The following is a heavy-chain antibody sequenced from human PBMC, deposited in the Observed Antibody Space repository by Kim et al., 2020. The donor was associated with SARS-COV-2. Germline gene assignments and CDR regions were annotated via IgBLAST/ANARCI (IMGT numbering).Heavy chain of an antibody. D-gene: IGHD4-17*01. CDR3: ARGTHDYGDYRGHSYAFDI. CDR2: IIPIFGTA. V-gene: IGHV1-69*13. Sequence: SVKVSCKASGGTFSSYAISWVRQAPGQGLEWMGGIIPIFGTANYAQKFQGRVTITADESTSTAYMELSSLRSEDTAVYYCARGTHDYGDYRGHSYAFDIWGQGTMVTVSS. CDR1: GGTFSSYA. J-gene: IGHJ3*02.